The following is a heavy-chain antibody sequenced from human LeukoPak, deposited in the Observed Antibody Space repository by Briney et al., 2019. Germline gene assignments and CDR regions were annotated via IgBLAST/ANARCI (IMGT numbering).Heavy chain of an antibody. CDR3: ARDNSVEDTAWWFDP. J-gene: IGHJ5*02. V-gene: IGHV1-46*01. CDR1: GHTFTSYY. Sequence: ASVKVSCKASGHTFTSYYMHWVRQAPGQGLEWMGIINPSGGSTSYAQKFQGRVTMTRDMSTSTDYMELSSLRSEDTAVYYCARDNSVEDTAWWFDPWGQGTLVTVSS. CDR2: INPSGGST. D-gene: IGHD4-23*01.